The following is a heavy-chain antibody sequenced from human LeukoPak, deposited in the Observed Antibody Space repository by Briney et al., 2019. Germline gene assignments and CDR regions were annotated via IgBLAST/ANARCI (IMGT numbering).Heavy chain of an antibody. CDR2: IYSGGST. J-gene: IGHJ5*02. CDR1: GFTVSSNY. D-gene: IGHD3-3*01. Sequence: GGSLRLSCAASGFTVSSNYMSWVRQAPGKGLEWVSVIYSGGSTYYADSVKGRFTISRDNSKNTLYLQMSSLRSEDTAVYYCARGPTGFWSGYYKWVRSLWFDPWGQGTLVTVSS. CDR3: ARGPTGFWSGYYKWVRSLWFDP. V-gene: IGHV3-53*05.